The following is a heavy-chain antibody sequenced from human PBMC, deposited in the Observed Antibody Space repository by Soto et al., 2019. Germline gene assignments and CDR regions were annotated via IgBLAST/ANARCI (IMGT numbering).Heavy chain of an antibody. Sequence: PGESLKISCKASGYTFTSYWITWVRQMPGKGLEWMGRIDPSDSSTKYSPSFQGHVTISTDKSITPAHLQWTSLKVSDTAIYYGAATGYSCGYHFDHWGQGTLVTVSS. CDR2: IDPSDSST. V-gene: IGHV5-10-1*01. CDR1: GYTFTSYW. J-gene: IGHJ4*02. D-gene: IGHD5-18*01. CDR3: AATGYSCGYHFDH.